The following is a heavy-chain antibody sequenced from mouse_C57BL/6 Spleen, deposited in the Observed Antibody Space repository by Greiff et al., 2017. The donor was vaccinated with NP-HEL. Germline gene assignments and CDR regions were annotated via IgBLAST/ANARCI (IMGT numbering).Heavy chain of an antibody. V-gene: IGHV1-64*01. J-gene: IGHJ4*01. CDR1: GYTFTSYW. CDR2: IHPNSGST. D-gene: IGHD1-1*01. CDR3: ARELKFITTVVPYAMDY. Sequence: VKLQQPGAELVKPGASVKLSCKASGYTFTSYWMHWVKQRPGQGLEWIGMIHPNSGSTNYNEKFKSKATLTVDKSSSTAYMQLSSLTSEDSAVYYCARELKFITTVVPYAMDYWGQGTSVTVSS.